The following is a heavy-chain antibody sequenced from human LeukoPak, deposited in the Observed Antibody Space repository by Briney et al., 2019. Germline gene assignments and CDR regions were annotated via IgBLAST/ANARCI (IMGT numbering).Heavy chain of an antibody. V-gene: IGHV3-11*01. CDR2: ISSSGSTI. CDR1: GFTFSDYY. CDR3: ARDPRFLEWFHTPYPFDY. J-gene: IGHJ4*02. Sequence: GGSLRLSCAASGFTFSDYYMSWIRQAPGKGLEWVSYISSSGSTIYYADSVKGRITISRDNAKNSLYLQMSSLRAEDTAVYYCARDPRFLEWFHTPYPFDYWGQGTLVTVSS. D-gene: IGHD3-3*01.